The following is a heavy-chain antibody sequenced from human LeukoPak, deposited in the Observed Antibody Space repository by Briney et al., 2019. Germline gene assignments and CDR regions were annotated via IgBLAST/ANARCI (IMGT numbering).Heavy chain of an antibody. CDR2: ISSSGSTI. CDR3: AQIYTYGSSQFDY. Sequence: PGGSLRLSCAASGFTCSNYEMNWVRQAPGKGLEWVSYISSSGSTIYYADSVKGRFTISRDNAKNSLYLQMNSLRAEDTAVYYCAQIYTYGSSQFDYWGQGTLVTVSS. CDR1: GFTCSNYE. V-gene: IGHV3-48*03. D-gene: IGHD5-18*01. J-gene: IGHJ4*02.